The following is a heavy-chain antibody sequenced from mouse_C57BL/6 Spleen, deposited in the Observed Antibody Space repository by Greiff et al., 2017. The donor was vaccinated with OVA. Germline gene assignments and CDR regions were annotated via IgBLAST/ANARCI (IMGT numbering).Heavy chain of an antibody. D-gene: IGHD4-1*01. J-gene: IGHJ2*01. CDR1: GFTFSSYA. V-gene: IGHV5-4*01. CDR3: ASKLGQDY. CDR2: ISDGGSYT. Sequence: EVHLVESGGGLVKPGGSLKLSCAASGFTFSSYAMSWVRQTPEKRLEWVATISDGGSYTYYPDNVKGRFTISRDNAKNNLYLQMSHLKSEDTAMYYCASKLGQDYWGQGTTLTVSS.